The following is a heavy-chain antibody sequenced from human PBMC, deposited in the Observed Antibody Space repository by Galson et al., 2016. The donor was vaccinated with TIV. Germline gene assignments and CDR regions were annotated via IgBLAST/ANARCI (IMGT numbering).Heavy chain of an antibody. D-gene: IGHD1-1*01. Sequence: SLRLSCAASGFTFSHVGMHWVRQAPGKGLEWLAFIRYDATKTYYAESVKGRFTISRDQSRSALYLQMNALRGDDTAMDYCAKDGRTDFLDLEYWGQGTLVTVSS. J-gene: IGHJ4*02. CDR3: AKDGRTDFLDLEY. V-gene: IGHV3-30*02. CDR2: IRYDATKT. CDR1: GFTFSHVG.